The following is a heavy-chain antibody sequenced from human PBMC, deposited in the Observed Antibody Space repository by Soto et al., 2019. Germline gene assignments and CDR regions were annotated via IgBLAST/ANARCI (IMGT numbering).Heavy chain of an antibody. V-gene: IGHV3-30*18. Sequence: GGSLRLSCAASGFTFSSYGMHWVRQAPGKGLEWVAVISYDGSNKYYADSVKGRFTISRDNSKNTLYLQMNSLRAEDMAVYYCAKGPSYYYDSSGYYHVYWGQGTLVTVSS. CDR3: AKGPSYYYDSSGYYHVY. CDR1: GFTFSSYG. CDR2: ISYDGSNK. J-gene: IGHJ4*02. D-gene: IGHD3-22*01.